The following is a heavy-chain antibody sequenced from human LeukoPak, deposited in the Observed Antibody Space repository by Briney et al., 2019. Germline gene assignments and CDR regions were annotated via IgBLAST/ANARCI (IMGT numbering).Heavy chain of an antibody. Sequence: GGSLRLSCAASGFTFSSYSMNWVRQAPGKGPEWVSSISSSSSYIYYADSVKGRFTISRDNAKNSLYLQMNSLRAEDTAVYYCASLYPFDWLSKGFDYWGQGTLVTVSS. V-gene: IGHV3-21*01. CDR2: ISSSSSYI. J-gene: IGHJ4*02. CDR3: ASLYPFDWLSKGFDY. D-gene: IGHD3-9*01. CDR1: GFTFSSYS.